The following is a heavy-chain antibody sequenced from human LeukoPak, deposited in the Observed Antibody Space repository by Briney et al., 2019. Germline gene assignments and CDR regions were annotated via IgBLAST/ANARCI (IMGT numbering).Heavy chain of an antibody. CDR1: GFTFSSYA. CDR3: AKDVVTYYDFWSGPTSLIYYYYGMDV. D-gene: IGHD3-3*01. Sequence: GGSLRLPCAASGFTFSSYAMRWVRQAPGEGLEWVSAICGSGGSTYYADSVKGRFTISRDNSKNTLYLQMNSLRAEDTAVYYCAKDVVTYYDFWSGPTSLIYYYYGMDVWGQGTTVTVSS. V-gene: IGHV3-23*01. J-gene: IGHJ6*02. CDR2: ICGSGGST.